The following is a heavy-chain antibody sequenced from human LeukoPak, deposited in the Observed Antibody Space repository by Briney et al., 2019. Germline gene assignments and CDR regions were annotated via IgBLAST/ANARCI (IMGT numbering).Heavy chain of an antibody. CDR3: ARDRGSYAFDI. V-gene: IGHV4-59*01. J-gene: IGHJ3*02. CDR2: IYYSGST. D-gene: IGHD1-26*01. Sequence: SETLSLTCTVSGGSISSYYWSWIRQPPGKGLEWIGYIYYSGSTDYNPSLKSRFTISVDTSKNQFSLKLSSVTAADTAVYYCARDRGSYAFDIWGQGTMVTVSS. CDR1: GGSISSYY.